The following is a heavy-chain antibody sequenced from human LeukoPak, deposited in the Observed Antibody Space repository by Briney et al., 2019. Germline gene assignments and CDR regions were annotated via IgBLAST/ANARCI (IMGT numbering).Heavy chain of an antibody. Sequence: GGSLRLSCEASGFTFSSTWMTWVRQAPGKGLEWVAFIRYDETYKYYGDSVKGRFTISRDKSKNTLNLQMNSLRAEDTAVYYCAKGSRFGVVERDAFDIWGQGTMVTVSS. V-gene: IGHV3-30*02. J-gene: IGHJ3*02. D-gene: IGHD3-3*01. CDR1: GFTFSSTW. CDR3: AKGSRFGVVERDAFDI. CDR2: IRYDETYK.